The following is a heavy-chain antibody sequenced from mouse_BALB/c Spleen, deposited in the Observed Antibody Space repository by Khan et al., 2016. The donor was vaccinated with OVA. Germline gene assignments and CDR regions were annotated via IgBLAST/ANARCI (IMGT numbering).Heavy chain of an antibody. Sequence: VQLQQSGPELVKPGASVKMSCKASGYTFTNYVLHWVKQKPGQGLEWIGYINPYNGGTKYNEKFKGKATLASDKSSITAYIDLSSLTSEDSADYYCARGNWQSYYFDYWGQGTTLTLSS. CDR3: ARGNWQSYYFDY. CDR2: INPYNGGT. V-gene: IGHV1S136*01. CDR1: GYTFTNYV. J-gene: IGHJ2*01. D-gene: IGHD4-1*01.